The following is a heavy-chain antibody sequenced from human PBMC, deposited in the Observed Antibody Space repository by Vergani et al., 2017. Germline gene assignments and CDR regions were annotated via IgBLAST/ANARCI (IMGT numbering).Heavy chain of an antibody. CDR1: GFSLSTSGVG. J-gene: IGHJ1*01. V-gene: IGHV2-5*02. D-gene: IGHD2-2*01. Sequence: QITLKESGPTLVKPTQTLTLTCTFSGFSLSTSGVGVGWIRQPPGKALEWLAPIYWDDDKRYSPSLKSRLNITKYTAKNQVVLTMTNMDPVDTAAYYCXHGECYDIVVVPAATPKGFQHWGQGTLVTVSS. CDR2: IYWDDDK. CDR3: XHGECYDIVVVPAATPKGFQH.